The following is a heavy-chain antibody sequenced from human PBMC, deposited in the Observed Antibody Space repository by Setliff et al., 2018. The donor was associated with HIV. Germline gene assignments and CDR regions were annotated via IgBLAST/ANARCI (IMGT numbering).Heavy chain of an antibody. J-gene: IGHJ4*02. CDR1: GFTFNKAW. V-gene: IGHV3-15*07. Sequence: PGGSLRLSCAASGFTFNKAWMNWVRQAPGKALEWVGRVKSDRDGGTVDYAAPVKGRFTISRDDSKTTLYLQMSSLKTEDTAVYYCTTDLGTRYDTPVYWGQGTLVTVSS. D-gene: IGHD5-12*01. CDR3: TTDLGTRYDTPVY. CDR2: VKSDRDGGTV.